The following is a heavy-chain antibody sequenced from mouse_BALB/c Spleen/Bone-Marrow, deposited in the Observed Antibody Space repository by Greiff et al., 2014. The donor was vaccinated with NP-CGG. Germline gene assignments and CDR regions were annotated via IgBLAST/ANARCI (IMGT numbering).Heavy chain of an antibody. D-gene: IGHD2-3*01. CDR3: ARSIYDGYSEAMDY. Sequence: QVQLQQPGAELVRPGTSVKVSCKASGYAFTNYLIEWVKQRPGQGLEWIRVINPGSGGNNYNEKFKGKATLTADKSSSTAYMQLSSLTSDDSAVYFCARSIYDGYSEAMDYWGQGTSVTVPS. CDR2: INPGSGGN. CDR1: GYAFTNYL. J-gene: IGHJ4*01. V-gene: IGHV1-54*03.